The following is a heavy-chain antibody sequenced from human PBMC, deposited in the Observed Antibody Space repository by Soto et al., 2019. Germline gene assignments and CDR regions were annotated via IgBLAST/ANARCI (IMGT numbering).Heavy chain of an antibody. CDR1: GASIISYY. Sequence: QVQLQESGPGLVKPSETLSLTCAVSGASIISYYWSWIRQPPGKGLEWIGHIYYSGSTNYNPSLKSRGTISVDTSKNQFSLKLNSVIAADTAVYYCASWDGLAGGFDYWGQGTLVTVSS. V-gene: IGHV4-59*01. CDR3: ASWDGLAGGFDY. CDR2: IYYSGST. J-gene: IGHJ4*02. D-gene: IGHD1-26*01.